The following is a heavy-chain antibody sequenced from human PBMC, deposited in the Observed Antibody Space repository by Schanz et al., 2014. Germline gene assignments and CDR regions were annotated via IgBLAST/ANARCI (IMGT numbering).Heavy chain of an antibody. V-gene: IGHV3-74*02. CDR2: TNGDGTNA. J-gene: IGHJ6*02. CDR3: AKGMGYCSGGTCYDYYYYGLDV. Sequence: EVQLLESGGGLVQPGGSLRLSCAASGFTLSSYWMHWVRQVPGKGLEWVSCTNGDGTNAKYADSVKGRFTISRDNSENTLYLQMNSLSADDTAVFYCAKGMGYCSGGTCYDYYYYGLDVWGQGTTVTVSS. D-gene: IGHD2-15*01. CDR1: GFTLSSYW.